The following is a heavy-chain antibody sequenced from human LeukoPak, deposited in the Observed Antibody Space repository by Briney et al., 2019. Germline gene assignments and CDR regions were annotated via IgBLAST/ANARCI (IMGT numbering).Heavy chain of an antibody. CDR2: IIPIFGTA. J-gene: IGHJ5*02. D-gene: IGHD2-15*01. CDR3: ARRPYCSDGICYSP. V-gene: IGHV1-69*13. Sequence: ASVKVSCKASGGTFSSYAISWVRQAPGQGLEWMGGIIPIFGTANYAQKFQGRVTITADESTGTAYMELSSLRSEDTAVYYCARRPYCSDGICYSPWGQGTLVTVSS. CDR1: GGTFSSYA.